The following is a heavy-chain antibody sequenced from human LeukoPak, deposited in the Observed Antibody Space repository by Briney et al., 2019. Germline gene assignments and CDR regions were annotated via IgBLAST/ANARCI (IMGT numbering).Heavy chain of an antibody. CDR1: GFTFSSYA. CDR2: ISGSGAIT. J-gene: IGHJ4*02. D-gene: IGHD4-17*01. CDR3: AKSTTVTQRGYFDY. V-gene: IGHV3-23*01. Sequence: GGSLRLSCAASGFTFSSYAMSWVRQAPGKGLEWISGISGSGAITYYGDSVKGRFTISRDNSKSTLYLQMNSLRAEDTAVYYCAKSTTVTQRGYFDYWGQGTLVTVSS.